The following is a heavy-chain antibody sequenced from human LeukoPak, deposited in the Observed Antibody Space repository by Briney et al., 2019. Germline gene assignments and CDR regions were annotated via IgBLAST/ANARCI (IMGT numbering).Heavy chain of an antibody. D-gene: IGHD3-10*01. CDR3: ARDRTEPSLSITMVRGVPIQQHNWFDP. CDR2: IIPIFGTA. Sequence: ASVKVSCKASGGTFSSYAISWVRQAPGQGLEWMGGIIPIFGTANYAQKFQGRVTITADESTSTAYMELSSLRSEDTAVYYCARDRTEPSLSITMVRGVPIQQHNWFDPWGQGTLVTVSS. CDR1: GGTFSSYA. V-gene: IGHV1-69*01. J-gene: IGHJ5*02.